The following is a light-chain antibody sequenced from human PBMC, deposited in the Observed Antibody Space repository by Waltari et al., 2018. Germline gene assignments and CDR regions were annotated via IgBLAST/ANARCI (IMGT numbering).Light chain of an antibody. V-gene: IGLV2-14*03. CDR2: DVN. CDR1: SSDVGGYNY. CDR3: SSLTRTNSWV. Sequence: HSALAQPASVSGSPGQSITISCTGTSSDVGGYNYVSWYQQHPGKAPRLMIYDVNNRPSGGSNRCSGSKSGNTASLTISGLQAEDEADYYCSSLTRTNSWVFGGGTKLTVL. J-gene: IGLJ3*02.